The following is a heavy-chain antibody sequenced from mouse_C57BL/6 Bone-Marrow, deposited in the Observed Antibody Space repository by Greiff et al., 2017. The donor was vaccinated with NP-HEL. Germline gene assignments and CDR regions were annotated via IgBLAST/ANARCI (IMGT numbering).Heavy chain of an antibody. J-gene: IGHJ3*01. Sequence: EVKLMESGGGLVKPGGSLKLSCAASRFTFSSYAMSWVRQTPEKRLEWVATISDGGSYTYYPDNVKGRFTISRDNAKNNLYLQMSHLKSEDTAMYYCARVGTGTWFAYWGQGTLVTVSA. V-gene: IGHV5-4*03. D-gene: IGHD2-14*01. CDR1: RFTFSSYA. CDR2: ISDGGSYT. CDR3: ARVGTGTWFAY.